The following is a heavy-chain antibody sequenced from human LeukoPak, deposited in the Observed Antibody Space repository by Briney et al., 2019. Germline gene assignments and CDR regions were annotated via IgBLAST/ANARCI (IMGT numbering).Heavy chain of an antibody. V-gene: IGHV4-4*02. CDR3: TREDRPFCPFAY. D-gene: IGHD3-22*01. CDR2: ISHDGTT. J-gene: IGHJ4*02. Sequence: SETLSLTCGVSGGSIDVTNYWSWVRPAPGKGLEWIGEISHDGTTNYNPSLRSRVAISLDRANNQFSLSLTSVTAADTAVYYCTREDRPFCPFAYWGQGVLVTVSS. CDR1: GGSIDVTNY.